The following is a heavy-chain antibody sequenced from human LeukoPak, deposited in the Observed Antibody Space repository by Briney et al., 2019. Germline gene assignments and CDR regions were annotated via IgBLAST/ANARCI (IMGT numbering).Heavy chain of an antibody. V-gene: IGHV4-61*10. D-gene: IGHD5-12*01. CDR1: GGSISSGSYY. CDR3: ARGVGGYSGYDWFDP. J-gene: IGHJ5*02. CDR2: INHSGST. Sequence: SETLSLTCTVSGGSISSGSYYWSWIRQPAGKGLEWIGEINHSGSTNYNPSLKSRVTISVDTSKNQFSLKLSSVTAADTAVYYCARGVGGYSGYDWFDPWGQGTLVTVSS.